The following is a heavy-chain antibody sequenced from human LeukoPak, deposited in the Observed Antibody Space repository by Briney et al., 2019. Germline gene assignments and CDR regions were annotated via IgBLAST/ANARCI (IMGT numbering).Heavy chain of an antibody. CDR1: GFTFSRHS. CDR3: SRESFAARWD. J-gene: IGHJ4*02. V-gene: IGHV3-21*01. D-gene: IGHD6-6*01. CDR2: ISSSSSYI. Sequence: GGSLRLSCAASGFTFSRHSMNWVRRAPGKGLEWVSSISSSSSYIYYADSVKGRFTISRDNANNLVYLQMNSLRAEDTAVYYCSRESFAARWDWGQGTLVTVSS.